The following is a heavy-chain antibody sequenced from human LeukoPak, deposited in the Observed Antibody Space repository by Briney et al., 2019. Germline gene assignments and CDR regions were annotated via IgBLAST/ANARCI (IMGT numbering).Heavy chain of an antibody. CDR2: ISGSGGST. Sequence: GGSLRLPCAASGFTFSSYAMSWVRQAPGKGLEWVSAISGSGGSTYYADSVKGRFTISRDNSKNTLYLQMNSLRAEDTAVYYCAKDQGEYYYDSSGSAYWGQGTLVTVSS. CDR3: AKDQGEYYYDSSGSAY. CDR1: GFTFSSYA. D-gene: IGHD3-22*01. J-gene: IGHJ4*02. V-gene: IGHV3-23*01.